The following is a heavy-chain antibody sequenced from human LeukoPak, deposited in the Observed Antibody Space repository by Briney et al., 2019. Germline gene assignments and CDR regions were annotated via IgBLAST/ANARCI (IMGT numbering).Heavy chain of an antibody. Sequence: PGGSLRLSCAASGFTFSRYWMSWVRQAPGKGLEWVANIKRDGSEKYYVDSVKGRFTISRDNAKNSLYLQVNSLRAEDTAVYYCAREVYFDYWGQGTLVTVSS. CDR1: GFTFSRYW. CDR2: IKRDGSEK. J-gene: IGHJ4*02. CDR3: AREVYFDY. V-gene: IGHV3-7*01.